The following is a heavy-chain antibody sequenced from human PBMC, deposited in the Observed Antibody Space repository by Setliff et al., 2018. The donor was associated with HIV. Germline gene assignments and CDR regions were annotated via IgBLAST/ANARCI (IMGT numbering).Heavy chain of an antibody. V-gene: IGHV4-39*02. CDR3: ARDGGSSGWYFVLGYSDY. J-gene: IGHJ4*02. D-gene: IGHD6-19*01. CDR2: IYYNGNT. CDR1: GGSIRSSSYY. Sequence: SETLSLTCTVSGGSIRSSSYYWGWIRQPPGKGLEWIGSIYYNGNTYYNPSLKSRVTISVDTSKNQFSLKLSSVTAADTAVYYCARDGGSSGWYFVLGYSDYWGPGTLVT.